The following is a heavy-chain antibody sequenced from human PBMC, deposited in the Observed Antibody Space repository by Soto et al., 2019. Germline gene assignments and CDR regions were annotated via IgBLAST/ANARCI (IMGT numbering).Heavy chain of an antibody. J-gene: IGHJ4*02. CDR3: ARASRGCSGGSCFSND. V-gene: IGHV1-69*13. CDR2: IIPIFGTA. CDR1: GGTFSSYA. Sequence: SVKVSCTASGGTFSSYAIIWVRQAPGQGLEWMGGIIPIFGTANYAQKFQGRVTITADESTSTAYMELSSLRSEDTAVYYCARASRGCSGGSCFSNDWGQGTLVTVSS. D-gene: IGHD2-15*01.